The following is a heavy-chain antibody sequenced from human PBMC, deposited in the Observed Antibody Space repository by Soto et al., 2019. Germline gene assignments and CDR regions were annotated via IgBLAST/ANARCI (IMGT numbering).Heavy chain of an antibody. Sequence: SGPTLVNPTQTLTLTCTFSGFSLSTSGMCVSWIRQPPGKALEWLALIDWDDGKYYSTSLKTRLTISKDTSKNQVVLTMTNMGPVDTATFYCARIPRGKFYFDDWGQGIRVTVSS. CDR1: GFSLSTSGMC. D-gene: IGHD3-16*01. J-gene: IGHJ4*02. CDR3: ARIPRGKFYFDD. V-gene: IGHV2-70*01. CDR2: IDWDDGK.